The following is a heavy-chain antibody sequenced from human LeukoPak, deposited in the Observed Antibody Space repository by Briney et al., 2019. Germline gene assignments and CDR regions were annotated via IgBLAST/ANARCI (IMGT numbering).Heavy chain of an antibody. J-gene: IGHJ4*02. CDR2: ISSRGSTI. V-gene: IGHV3-48*03. CDR3: ARVLVAGTTTEGDH. D-gene: IGHD6-19*01. Sequence: GGSLRLSCVASGFTLSSYEMNWVRQAPGKGLEWLSYISSRGSTIHYADSVEGRFTISRDNAKNSLYLQMNSLRAEDTAVYYCARVLVAGTTTEGDHWGQGTLVTVSS. CDR1: GFTLSSYE.